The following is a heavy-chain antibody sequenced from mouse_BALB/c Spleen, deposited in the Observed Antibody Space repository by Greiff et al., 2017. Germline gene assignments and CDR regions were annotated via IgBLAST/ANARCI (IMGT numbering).Heavy chain of an antibody. J-gene: IGHJ4*01. CDR3: ARLYGDYYAMDY. V-gene: IGHV5-6*01. CDR2: ISSGGSYT. D-gene: IGHD1-1*01. CDR1: GFTISSYG. Sequence: EVMLVESGGDLVKPGGSLKLSCAASGFTISSYGMSWVRQTPDKRLEWVATISSGGSYTYYPDSVKGRFTISRDNAKNTLYLQMSSLKSEDTAMYYCARLYGDYYAMDYWGQGTSVTVSS.